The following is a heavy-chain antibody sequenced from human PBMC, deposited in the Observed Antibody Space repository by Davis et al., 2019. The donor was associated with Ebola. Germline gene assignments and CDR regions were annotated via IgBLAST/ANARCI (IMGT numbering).Heavy chain of an antibody. D-gene: IGHD3-22*01. CDR1: GGSISSYY. V-gene: IGHV4-59*06. Sequence: MPSETLSLTCTVSGGSISSYYWSWIRQPPGKGLEWIGYIYYSGSTYYNPSLKSRVTISVDTSKNQFSLKLSSVTAADTAVYYCARDSPKYYYDSSGYGVRPSGGMDVWGKGTTVTVSS. J-gene: IGHJ6*04. CDR2: IYYSGST. CDR3: ARDSPKYYYDSSGYGVRPSGGMDV.